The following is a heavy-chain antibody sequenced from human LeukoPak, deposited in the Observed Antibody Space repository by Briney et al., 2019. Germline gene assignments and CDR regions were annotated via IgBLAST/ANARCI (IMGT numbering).Heavy chain of an antibody. CDR2: ISGYNGNT. J-gene: IGHJ4*02. CDR1: GYTFTSDG. CDR3: TRDVIGVFDY. D-gene: IGHD2-8*01. V-gene: IGHV1-18*01. Sequence: ASVKVSCKASGYTFTSDGISWVRQAPGQGLEWMAWISGYNGNTNYAQKFQGRVTTTRDTSTSTAYMELGSLTSEDTAVYYCTRDVIGVFDYWGQGTLVTVSS.